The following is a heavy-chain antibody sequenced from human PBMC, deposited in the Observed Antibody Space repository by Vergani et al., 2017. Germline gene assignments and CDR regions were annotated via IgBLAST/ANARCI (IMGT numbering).Heavy chain of an antibody. CDR2: IYTSGST. V-gene: IGHV4-4*07. J-gene: IGHJ4*02. Sequence: QVQLQESGPGLVKPSETLSLTCTVSGGSISSYYWSWIRQPAGKGLEWIGRIYTSGSTNYNPSLKSRVTMSVDTSKNQFSLKLSSVTAADTAVYYCAKDGDYYDSSGYYSYYFDYWGQGTLVTVSS. D-gene: IGHD3-22*01. CDR1: GGSISSYY. CDR3: AKDGDYYDSSGYYSYYFDY.